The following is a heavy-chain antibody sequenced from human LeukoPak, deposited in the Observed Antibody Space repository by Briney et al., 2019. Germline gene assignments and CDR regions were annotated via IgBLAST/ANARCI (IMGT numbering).Heavy chain of an antibody. V-gene: IGHV3-66*01. Sequence: PGGSLRLSCAASGFTFSSYWMSWVRQAPGKGLEWVSVIYSGGSSYYADSVKGRFTISRDNSKNTLYLHMNSLRAEDTAVYYCARDQTYFDWLLPLDYWGQGTLVTVSS. CDR2: IYSGGSS. CDR1: GFTFSSYW. D-gene: IGHD3-9*01. J-gene: IGHJ4*02. CDR3: ARDQTYFDWLLPLDY.